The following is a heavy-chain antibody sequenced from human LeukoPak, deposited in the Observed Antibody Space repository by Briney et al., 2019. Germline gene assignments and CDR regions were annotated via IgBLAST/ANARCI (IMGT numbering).Heavy chain of an antibody. D-gene: IGHD1-7*01. CDR3: ARHIGRTTRYLDF. Sequence: GESLKISCNGSGYKFTSYWIAWVRQMPGKGLEWMGMIYPDDSDTRYSPSFQGHVTISAVKSITTAYLQWSSLKGSDSAMYCRARHIGRTTRYLDFWGQGTLVTVSS. CDR2: IYPDDSDT. V-gene: IGHV5-51*01. CDR1: GYKFTSYW. J-gene: IGHJ4*02.